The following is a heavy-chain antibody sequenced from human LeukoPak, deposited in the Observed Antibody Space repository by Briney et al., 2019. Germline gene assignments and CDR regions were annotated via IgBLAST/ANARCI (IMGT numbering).Heavy chain of an antibody. V-gene: IGHV3-30-3*01. Sequence: GGSLRLSCAVSGFTLTNHAVSWVRQAPGKGLEWVAVISYDGSNKYYADSVKGRFTISRDNSKNTLYLQMNSLRAEDTAVYYCARDRYYDSSGYYKLYYYYGMDVWGQGTTVTVSS. CDR1: GFTLTNHA. CDR3: ARDRYYDSSGYYKLYYYYGMDV. J-gene: IGHJ6*02. CDR2: ISYDGSNK. D-gene: IGHD3-22*01.